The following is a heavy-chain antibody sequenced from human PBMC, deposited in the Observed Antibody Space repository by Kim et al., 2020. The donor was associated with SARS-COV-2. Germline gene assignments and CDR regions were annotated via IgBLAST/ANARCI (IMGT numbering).Heavy chain of an antibody. CDR3: ASGPSGWYDY. CDR1: GYSFTSYD. Sequence: ASVKVSRKTSGYSFTSYDINWVRQATGQGLEWMGWVNPNSGNTGFAQKFQGRVTMTRATATSTAYMELSSLRSEDTAVYYCASGPSGWYDYWGQGTLVTVSS. CDR2: VNPNSGNT. D-gene: IGHD6-19*01. J-gene: IGHJ4*02. V-gene: IGHV1-8*02.